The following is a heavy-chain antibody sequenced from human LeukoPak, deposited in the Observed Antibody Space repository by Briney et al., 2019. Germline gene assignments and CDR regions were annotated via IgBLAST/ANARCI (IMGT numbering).Heavy chain of an antibody. CDR1: GFTFSSYA. CDR3: ARGFGGSGWAFDY. Sequence: GGSLRLSCAASGFTFSSYAMSWVRQAPGKGLEWVSVIYSGGSTYYADSVKGRFTISRDNSKNTLYLQMNSLRAEDTAVYYCARGFGGSGWAFDYWGQETLVTASS. V-gene: IGHV3-66*01. D-gene: IGHD6-19*01. CDR2: IYSGGST. J-gene: IGHJ4*02.